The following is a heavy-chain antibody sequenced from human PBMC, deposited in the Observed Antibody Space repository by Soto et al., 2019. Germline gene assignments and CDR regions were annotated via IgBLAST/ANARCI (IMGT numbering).Heavy chain of an antibody. D-gene: IGHD3-10*01. CDR1: GGSFSSYA. CDR3: ATGGNYYGSSALAY. V-gene: IGHV1-69*01. J-gene: IGHJ4*02. Sequence: QVQLVQSVAEVKKPGSSVKVSCKASGGSFSSYAISWVRQAPGHGLEWMGRIIPIFGTPNYAQRVEGRVTITADESSSTASRQLTGLTSDDTAAYYCATGGNYYGSSALAYWGQGTLVTVSS. CDR2: IIPIFGTP.